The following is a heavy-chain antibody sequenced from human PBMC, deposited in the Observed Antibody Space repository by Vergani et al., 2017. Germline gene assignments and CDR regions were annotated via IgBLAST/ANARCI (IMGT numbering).Heavy chain of an antibody. V-gene: IGHV1-18*01. CDR3: ARSSGYYSYYFDF. CDR1: DYTFSNYG. Sequence: QFQLVQSGDEVKTPGASVKLSCKAFDYTFSNYGISWARTAPGQGLEWMGWSSVFNGNTNYAQKFQGRVTLTTDTSTSTSSMELRNLRSVDTAVYYCARSSGYYSYYFDFWGQGTLVTVSS. CDR2: SSVFNGNT. D-gene: IGHD3-22*01. J-gene: IGHJ4*02.